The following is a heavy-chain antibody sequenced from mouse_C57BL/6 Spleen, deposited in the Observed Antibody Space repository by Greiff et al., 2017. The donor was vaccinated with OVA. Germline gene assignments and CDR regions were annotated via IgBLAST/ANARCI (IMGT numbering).Heavy chain of an antibody. V-gene: IGHV1-9*01. CDR2: ILPGSGST. CDR3: ARRASITTVVAPYAMDY. Sequence: QVQLKQSGAELMKPGASVKLSCKATGYTFTGYWIEWVKQRPGHGLEWSGEILPGSGSTNYNEKFKGKATFTADTSSNTAYMQLSSLTTEDSAIYYCARRASITTVVAPYAMDYWGQGTSVTVSS. CDR1: GYTFTGYW. J-gene: IGHJ4*01. D-gene: IGHD1-1*01.